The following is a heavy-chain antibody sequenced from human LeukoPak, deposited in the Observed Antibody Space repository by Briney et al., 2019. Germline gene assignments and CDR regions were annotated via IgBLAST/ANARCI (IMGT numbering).Heavy chain of an antibody. J-gene: IGHJ4*02. CDR3: ARVGLGYGYFDY. D-gene: IGHD5-18*01. CDR2: IYYSGSP. CDR1: GGSISSGDYY. Sequence: SETLSLTCTVSGGSISSGDYYWSWIRQPPGKGLEWIGYIYYSGSPYYNPSLKSRVTISVDTSKNQFSLKLSSVTAADTAVYYCARVGLGYGYFDYWGQGTLVTVSS. V-gene: IGHV4-30-4*08.